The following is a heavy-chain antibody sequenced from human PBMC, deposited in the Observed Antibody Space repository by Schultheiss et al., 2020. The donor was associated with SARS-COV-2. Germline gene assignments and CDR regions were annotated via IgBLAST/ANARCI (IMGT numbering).Heavy chain of an antibody. J-gene: IGHJ4*02. CDR2: IYSGGST. Sequence: GGSLRLSCAASGFTVSSNYMSWVRQAPGKGLEWVSVIYSGGSTYYADSVKGRFTISRDNSKNTLYLQMNSLRAEDTAVYYCNIYDISGYYKKTDYWGQGTLVTVSS. CDR3: NIYDISGYYKKTDY. CDR1: GFTVSSNY. D-gene: IGHD3-22*01. V-gene: IGHV3-66*01.